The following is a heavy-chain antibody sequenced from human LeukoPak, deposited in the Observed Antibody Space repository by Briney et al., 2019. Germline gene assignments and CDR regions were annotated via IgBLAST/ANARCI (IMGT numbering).Heavy chain of an antibody. CDR3: AMVWDYYDSRYFDY. V-gene: IGHV3-48*01. CDR2: ISSSSSTI. CDR1: GLTFSSYS. Sequence: PGGSLRLSCAASGLTFSSYSMNWVRQAPGKGLEWVSYISSSSSTIYYADSVKGRFTISRDNSKKTLYLQMNSLRAEDTAVYYCAMVWDYYDSRYFDYWGQGTLVTVSS. J-gene: IGHJ4*02. D-gene: IGHD3-10*01.